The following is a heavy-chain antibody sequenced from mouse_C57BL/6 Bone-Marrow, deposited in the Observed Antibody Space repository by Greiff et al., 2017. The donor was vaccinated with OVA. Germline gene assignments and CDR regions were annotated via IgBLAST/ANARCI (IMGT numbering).Heavy chain of an antibody. D-gene: IGHD2-5*01. CDR2: IRSKSNNYAT. V-gene: IGHV10-1*01. Sequence: EVQRVESGGGLVQPKGSLKLSCAASGFSFNTYAMNWVRQAPGKGLEWVARIRSKSNNYATYYADSVKDRFTISRDDSESMLYLQMNNFKTEDTAMYYCVRQGKSNYYAMDYWGQGTSVTVSS. J-gene: IGHJ4*01. CDR1: GFSFNTYA. CDR3: VRQGKSNYYAMDY.